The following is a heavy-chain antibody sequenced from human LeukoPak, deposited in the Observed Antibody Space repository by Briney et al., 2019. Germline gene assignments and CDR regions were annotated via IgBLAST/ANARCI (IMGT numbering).Heavy chain of an antibody. CDR3: AKDTERLTIFGAVSAYGMDV. J-gene: IGHJ6*02. V-gene: IGHV3-23*01. CDR2: ISGSGGST. Sequence: GGSLRLSCAASGFTFSSYAMSWVRQAPGKGLEWVSAISGSGGSTYYADSVKGRFTISRDNSKNTLYLQMNSLRAEDTAVYYCAKDTERLTIFGAVSAYGMDVWGQGTTVTVSS. CDR1: GFTFSSYA. D-gene: IGHD3-3*01.